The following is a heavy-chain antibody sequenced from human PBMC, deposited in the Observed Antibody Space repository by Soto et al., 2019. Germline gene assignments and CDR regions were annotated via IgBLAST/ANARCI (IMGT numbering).Heavy chain of an antibody. D-gene: IGHD6-19*01. J-gene: IGHJ4*02. CDR1: GFTFSPYW. Sequence: DVQLVESGGGLVQPGGSLRLSCAASGFTFSPYWMSWVRQAPGKGLEWVAIIKDDGGDELYLEAVRGRFTISRDNAKKSLYLAMDSLRVEDKAVYYCAGGSGWISYSWGQGTLVTVSS. V-gene: IGHV3-7*05. CDR3: AGGSGWISYS. CDR2: IKDDGGDE.